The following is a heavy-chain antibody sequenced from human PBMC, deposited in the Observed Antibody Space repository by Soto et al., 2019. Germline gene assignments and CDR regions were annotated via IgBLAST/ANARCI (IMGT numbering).Heavy chain of an antibody. V-gene: IGHV1-69*08. Sequence: QVQLVQSGAEVKKPGSSVKVYCKASGGTFSRYSFTWVRQAPGHGLEWIGRIIPIFGIASYAQKFQGRVTITADESTNTAYMELSSLRSDDTAVYYCAREDRDRETGLVPAAIDGMDVWGQGTTATVSS. CDR3: AREDRDRETGLVPAAIDGMDV. D-gene: IGHD2-2*01. J-gene: IGHJ6*02. CDR1: GGTFSRYS. CDR2: IIPIFGIA.